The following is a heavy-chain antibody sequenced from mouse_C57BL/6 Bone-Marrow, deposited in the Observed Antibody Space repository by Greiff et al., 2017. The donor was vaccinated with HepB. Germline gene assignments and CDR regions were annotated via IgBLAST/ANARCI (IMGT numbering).Heavy chain of an antibody. Sequence: QVQLQQSGPELVKPGASVKLSCKASGYTFTSYDINWVKQRPGQGLEWIGWIYPRDGSTKYNQKFKGKATLTADKSSSTAYMQLSSLTSEDSAVYYCALTTVVATDWYFDVWGTGTTVTVSS. CDR3: ALTTVVATDWYFDV. J-gene: IGHJ1*03. CDR1: GYTFTSYD. CDR2: IYPRDGST. D-gene: IGHD1-1*01. V-gene: IGHV1-85*01.